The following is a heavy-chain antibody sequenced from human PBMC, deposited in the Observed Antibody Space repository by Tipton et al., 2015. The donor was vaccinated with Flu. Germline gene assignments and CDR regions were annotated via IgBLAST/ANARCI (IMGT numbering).Heavy chain of an antibody. CDR2: IYYSGTT. J-gene: IGHJ5*02. CDR3: ARCLWYGELGGWFDP. V-gene: IGHV4-59*01. CDR1: GVSISSEY. D-gene: IGHD2-21*01. Sequence: PGLVKPSETLSLACTVSGVSISSEYWTWIRQSPGKGLEWIGYIYYSGTTNYNPSLKSRVNMSLDTSKNQLLLKLNSVTAADTATYYCARCLWYGELGGWFDPWGRGTLVTVSS.